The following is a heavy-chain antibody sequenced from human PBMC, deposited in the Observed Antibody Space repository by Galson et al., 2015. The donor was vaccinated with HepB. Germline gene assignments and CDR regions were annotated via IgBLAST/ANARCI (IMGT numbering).Heavy chain of an antibody. CDR3: AKDEMAAAGTGIDY. D-gene: IGHD6-13*01. CDR1: GFTFSSYA. V-gene: IGHV3-23*01. Sequence: SLRLSCAASGFTFSSYAMSWVRQAPGKGLEWVSAISGSGGSTYYADSVKGRFTISRDNAKNSLYLQMNSLRAEDTALYYCAKDEMAAAGTGIDYWGQGTLVTVSS. CDR2: ISGSGGST. J-gene: IGHJ4*02.